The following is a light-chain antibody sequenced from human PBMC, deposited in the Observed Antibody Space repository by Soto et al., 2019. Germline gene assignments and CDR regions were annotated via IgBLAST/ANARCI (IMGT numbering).Light chain of an antibody. CDR2: DVN. Sequence: QSVLTQPVSVSGSPGQSITISCTGSSGDIGLYNFVSWYQQHPGRAPKLMIYDVNNRPSGVSDRFSGSKSGNTASLTISGLQAEDEADYYCCSYTSSTAYVFGSGTKVTVL. J-gene: IGLJ1*01. CDR3: CSYTSSTAYV. CDR1: SGDIGLYNF. V-gene: IGLV2-14*03.